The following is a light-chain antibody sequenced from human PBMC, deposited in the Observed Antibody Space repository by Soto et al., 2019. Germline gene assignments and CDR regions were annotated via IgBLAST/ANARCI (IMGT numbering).Light chain of an antibody. J-gene: IGKJ5*01. CDR2: DAS. Sequence: DIEMTQSPSSLSASVGDRVTITCQARQDISNYLNWYQQKTGRAPKLLIYDASSLESGVSWRFSGSGSGTHSTFTISRLQPDALATDYCQQYEDFPLTFGQGTRLDIK. CDR1: QDISNY. V-gene: IGKV1-33*01. CDR3: QQYEDFPLT.